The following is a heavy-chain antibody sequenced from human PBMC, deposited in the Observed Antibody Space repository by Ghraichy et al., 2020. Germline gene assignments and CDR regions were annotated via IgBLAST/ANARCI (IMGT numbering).Heavy chain of an antibody. CDR2: IKQDGSEK. D-gene: IGHD1-20*01. CDR3: ARVNWNYFDY. Sequence: GESLNISCAASGFTFSSYWMSWVRQAPGKGLEWVANIKQDGSEKYYVDSVKGRFTISRDNPKNSLYLQMNSLRAEDTAVYYCARVNWNYFDYWGQGTLVTVSS. J-gene: IGHJ4*02. CDR1: GFTFSSYW. V-gene: IGHV3-7*03.